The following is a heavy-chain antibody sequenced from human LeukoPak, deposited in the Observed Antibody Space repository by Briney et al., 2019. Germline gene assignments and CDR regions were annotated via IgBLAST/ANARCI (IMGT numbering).Heavy chain of an antibody. Sequence: PGGSLRLSCAASGFTFSDYYMSWIRQAPGKGLEWVSAISGSGGSTYYADSVKGRFTISRDNSKNTLYLQMNSLRAEDTAVYYCAFHILLWFGELLDYWGQGTLVTVSS. J-gene: IGHJ4*02. CDR3: AFHILLWFGELLDY. D-gene: IGHD3-10*01. CDR2: ISGSGGST. CDR1: GFTFSDYY. V-gene: IGHV3-23*01.